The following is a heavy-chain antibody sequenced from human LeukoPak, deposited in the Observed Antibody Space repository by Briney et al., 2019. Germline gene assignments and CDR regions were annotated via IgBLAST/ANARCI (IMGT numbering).Heavy chain of an antibody. V-gene: IGHV4-34*01. D-gene: IGHD4-11*01. J-gene: IGHJ4*02. CDR3: TRMTRGHDY. CDR2: INHSGYT. Sequence: SETLSLTCAVSGVSFDDYYWSWVRQTPGKGLEWIGEINHSGYTNDNPSLKSRVTLSIDTSRKQFSLNLRPVTAADAGIYYCTRMTRGHDYWGQGTQVTVSS. CDR1: GVSFDDYY.